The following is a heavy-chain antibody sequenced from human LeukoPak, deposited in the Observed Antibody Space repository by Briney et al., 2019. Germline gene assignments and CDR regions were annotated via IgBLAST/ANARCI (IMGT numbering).Heavy chain of an antibody. Sequence: SETLSLTCTVSGASISNIGYSWGWIRQPPGKGLQWIGSLYYSGSTYYNSSLKSRVTISVDTSKNQFSLKMSSVTAADTAVYYCARVVPAAINWFDPWGQGTLVTVSS. CDR1: GASISNIGYS. V-gene: IGHV4-39*01. D-gene: IGHD2-2*02. J-gene: IGHJ5*02. CDR2: LYYSGST. CDR3: ARVVPAAINWFDP.